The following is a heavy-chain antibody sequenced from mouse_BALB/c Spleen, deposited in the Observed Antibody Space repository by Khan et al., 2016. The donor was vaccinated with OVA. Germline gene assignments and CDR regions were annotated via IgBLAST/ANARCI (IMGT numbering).Heavy chain of an antibody. J-gene: IGHJ2*01. CDR2: ISTGGRKI. CDR3: ARSITPVVAFYY. D-gene: IGHD1-1*01. Sequence: EVKLMESGGGLVKPGGSLKLSCAASGLTFSSSAMSWVRQTPEKRLEWVATISTGGRKIYYADSVKWRFTISRDNAKNTLSLQMSSLRSEDTAMYYCARSITPVVAFYYWGQGTTLTVSS. CDR1: GLTFSSSA. V-gene: IGHV5-9-1*01.